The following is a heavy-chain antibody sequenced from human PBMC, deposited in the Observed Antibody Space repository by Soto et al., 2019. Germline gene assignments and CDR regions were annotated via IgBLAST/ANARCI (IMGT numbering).Heavy chain of an antibody. J-gene: IGHJ5*02. CDR3: ARFYDYGDSGHWFDP. V-gene: IGHV3-21*01. D-gene: IGHD4-17*01. CDR2: ISSSSRYI. CDR1: GFTFSSYS. Sequence: GGSPKLSCAASGFTFSSYSMNWVRQAPGKGLEWVSSISSSSRYIFYIDSVKGRFTISRDNAKNSLYLQMNSLRAEDTAVYYCARFYDYGDSGHWFDPWGQGTLVTVSS.